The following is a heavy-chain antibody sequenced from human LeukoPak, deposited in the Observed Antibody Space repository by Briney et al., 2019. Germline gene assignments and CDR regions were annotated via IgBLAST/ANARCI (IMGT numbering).Heavy chain of an antibody. CDR1: GFTFSSYW. CDR2: INQDGGEQ. J-gene: IGHJ4*02. CDR3: AKGHYGDLK. D-gene: IGHD4-17*01. V-gene: IGHV3-7*04. Sequence: GGSLRLSCEASGFTFSSYWMTWVRKAPGKGLEWVGNINQDGGEQYFVDSVKGRFTMSRDNAKNSLYLQLNNLGSEDTAKYYCAKGHYGDLKWGQGTLVTVSS.